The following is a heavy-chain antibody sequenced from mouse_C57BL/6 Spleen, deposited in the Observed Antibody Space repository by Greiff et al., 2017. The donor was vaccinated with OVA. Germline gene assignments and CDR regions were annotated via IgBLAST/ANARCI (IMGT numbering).Heavy chain of an antibody. CDR2: IYPGAGDT. CDR1: GYAFSSSW. V-gene: IGHV1-82*01. D-gene: IGHD1-2*01. CDR3: ARWLDAMDY. J-gene: IGHJ4*01. Sequence: QVQLQQSGPELVKPGASVKLSCTASGYAFSSSWMNWVKQRPGKGLEWIGRIYPGAGDTNYNGKFKGKATLTADKSSSTAYMQLSSLTSEDSAVYFCARWLDAMDYWGQGTSVTVSS.